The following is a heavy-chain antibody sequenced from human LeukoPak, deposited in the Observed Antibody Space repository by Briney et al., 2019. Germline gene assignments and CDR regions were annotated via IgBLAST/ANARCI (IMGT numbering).Heavy chain of an antibody. D-gene: IGHD1-14*01. Sequence: ASVKVSRKASGGTFSSYAISWVRQAPGQGHEWMGRIIPILGIANYAQKFQDRVTITADKSTSTAYMELSSLRSEDTAVYYCARIGPPLDYWGQGTLVTVSS. CDR1: GGTFSSYA. CDR2: IIPILGIA. CDR3: ARIGPPLDY. J-gene: IGHJ4*02. V-gene: IGHV1-69*04.